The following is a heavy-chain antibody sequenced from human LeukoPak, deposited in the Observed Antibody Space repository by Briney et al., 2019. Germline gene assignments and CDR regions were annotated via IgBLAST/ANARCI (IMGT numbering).Heavy chain of an antibody. D-gene: IGHD3-9*01. V-gene: IGHV4-39*01. CDR1: GGSIDSNSHH. CDR3: ARRGDILTDYAFDY. Sequence: SETLSLTCSVSGGSIDSNSHHWDWIRQAPGKGLEWIGNIYYSGTTSYNPSLKSRVTISVDTSKNQFSLRLSSVTAADTAVYYCARRGDILTDYAFDYWGQGTLVTVSS. CDR2: IYYSGTT. J-gene: IGHJ4*02.